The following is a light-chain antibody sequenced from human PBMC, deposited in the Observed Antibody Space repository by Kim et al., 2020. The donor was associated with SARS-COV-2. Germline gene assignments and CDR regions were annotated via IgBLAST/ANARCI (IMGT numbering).Light chain of an antibody. V-gene: IGLV3-21*04. J-gene: IGLJ1*01. CDR1: NIGSKS. CDR3: QVWDGSSDHYV. Sequence: AQGKTASFTCGANNIGSKSVHWYQQKPGQAPILVIYYDSDRPSGIPERFSGSTSGNTATLTISRVEAGDEADYYCQVWDGSSDHYVFGTGTKVTVL. CDR2: YDS.